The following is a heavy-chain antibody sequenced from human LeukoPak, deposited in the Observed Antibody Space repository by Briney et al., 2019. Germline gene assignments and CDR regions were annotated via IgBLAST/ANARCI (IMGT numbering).Heavy chain of an antibody. Sequence: PSETLSLTCTVSDGSISNYYWTWIRQPAGKGLEWIGRIYVSGSTNYNPSLKSRVTISVDTSKDQFSLKLNSVTAADTAVYYCAIYDRMTIAAAGTEWFDPWGQGTLVTVSS. CDR3: AIYDRMTIAAAGTEWFDP. CDR1: DGSISNYY. J-gene: IGHJ5*02. CDR2: IYVSGST. V-gene: IGHV4-4*07. D-gene: IGHD6-13*01.